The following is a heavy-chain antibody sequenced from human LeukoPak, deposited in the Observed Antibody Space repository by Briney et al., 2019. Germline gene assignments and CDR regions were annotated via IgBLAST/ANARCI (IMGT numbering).Heavy chain of an antibody. Sequence: SETLSLTCTVSGGSISSYYWSWIRQPPGKGLEWIGYIYYSGSTNYNPSLKSRVTISVDTSKNQFSLKLSSVTAADTAVYYCARYKVVPQSDWFDPWGQGTLVTVSS. J-gene: IGHJ5*02. D-gene: IGHD3-22*01. CDR1: GGSISSYY. CDR2: IYYSGST. V-gene: IGHV4-59*01. CDR3: ARYKVVPQSDWFDP.